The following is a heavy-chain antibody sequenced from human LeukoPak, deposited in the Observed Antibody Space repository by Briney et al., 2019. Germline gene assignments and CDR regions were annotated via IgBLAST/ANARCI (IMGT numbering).Heavy chain of an antibody. CDR2: IYPGDSDT. CDR3: ARRIAAYCGGDCLFDY. CDR1: GYSFTSYW. D-gene: IGHD2-21*02. V-gene: IGHV5-51*01. Sequence: GESLKISCKGSGYSFTSYWIGWVRQMPGKGLEWMGIIYPGDSDTRYSPSFQGQVTISADKSISTAYLQWSSLKASDTAMYYCARRIAAYCGGDCLFDYWGQGTLVTVSS. J-gene: IGHJ4*02.